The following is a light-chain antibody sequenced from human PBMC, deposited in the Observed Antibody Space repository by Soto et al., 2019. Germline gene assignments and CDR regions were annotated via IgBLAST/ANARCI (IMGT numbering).Light chain of an antibody. CDR3: QQSYSTPTT. J-gene: IGKJ5*01. CDR1: QRISSF. Sequence: VKMTQSRASLSASVRDKITLTCLASQRISSFLNWYQQKPGKAPNLLIYSVPILQSGVPSRFRGSGSGTDFTLTISSLQPEDFGTYYCQQSYSTPTTFGQATLLEI. CDR2: SVP. V-gene: IGKV1-39*01.